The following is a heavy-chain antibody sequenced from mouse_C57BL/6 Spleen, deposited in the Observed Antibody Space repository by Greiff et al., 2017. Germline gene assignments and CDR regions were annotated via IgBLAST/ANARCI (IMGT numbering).Heavy chain of an antibody. CDR3: ARRDGYRGFAY. V-gene: IGHV1-69*01. Sequence: QVQLKQPGAELVMPGASVKLSCKASGYTFTSYWMHWVKQRPGQGLAWIGEIDPSDSYTNYNQKFNGKSTLTVDNSSSTAYMQLSSLTSEDSAVYYCARRDGYRGFAYWGQGTLVTVSA. CDR1: GYTFTSYW. CDR2: IDPSDSYT. J-gene: IGHJ3*01. D-gene: IGHD2-3*01.